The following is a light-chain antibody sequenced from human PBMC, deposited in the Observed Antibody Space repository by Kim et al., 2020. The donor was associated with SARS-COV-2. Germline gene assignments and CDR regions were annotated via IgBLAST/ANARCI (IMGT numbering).Light chain of an antibody. CDR1: QSIRSN. Sequence: EIVMTQSPATLSVSPGERATLSCRASQSIRSNLAWYQHKPGQAPRLLLYGASTRATGIPTRFSGGGSGTEFTLTISSLQSEDFAAYYCQQYNYWWTFGQGTKVDIK. CDR2: GAS. CDR3: QQYNYWWT. V-gene: IGKV3-15*01. J-gene: IGKJ1*01.